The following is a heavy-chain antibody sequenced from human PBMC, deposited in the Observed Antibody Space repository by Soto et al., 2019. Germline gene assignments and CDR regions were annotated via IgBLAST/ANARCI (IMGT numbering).Heavy chain of an antibody. J-gene: IGHJ4*01. D-gene: IGHD2-2*01. V-gene: IGHV5-51*01. CDR1: GYSFTSYW. CDR3: ARHLVGSTRGNFDY. Sequence: GESLQISCKTSGYSFTSYWIGWVRQMPGKGMEWMGYIYPYDSDTRYSPSFQGQVTISADTSITTAYLQWSGLRASDTAMYFCARHLVGSTRGNFDYWGQGTLVTVSS. CDR2: IYPYDSDT.